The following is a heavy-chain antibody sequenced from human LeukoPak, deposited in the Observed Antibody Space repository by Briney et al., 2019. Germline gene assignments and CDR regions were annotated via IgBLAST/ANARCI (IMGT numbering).Heavy chain of an antibody. V-gene: IGHV4-30-4*01. CDR3: ARLDYGGHYFDY. D-gene: IGHD4-17*01. J-gene: IGHJ4*02. CDR1: GGSISSGDYY. Sequence: SETLSLTCTVSGGSISSGDYYWSWIRQPPGKGLEWIGYIYYSGSTYYNPSLKSRVTISVDTSKNQFSLKVSSVTAADTAVYYCARLDYGGHYFDYWGQGTLVTVSS. CDR2: IYYSGST.